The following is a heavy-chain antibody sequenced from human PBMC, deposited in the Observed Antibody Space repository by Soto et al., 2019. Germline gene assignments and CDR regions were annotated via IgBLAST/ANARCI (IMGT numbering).Heavy chain of an antibody. CDR3: ARDSGWPILNFDN. CDR1: GFTLSKYG. CDR2: ISDDGSNK. V-gene: IGHV3-30*03. J-gene: IGHJ4*02. D-gene: IGHD3-10*01. Sequence: GGSLRLSCAASGFTLSKYGMHWVRQAPGKGLEWVAVISDDGSNKYYADYVKGRLTISRDNSKNTLYLQMNSLRLEDTAVYFCARDSGWPILNFDNWGQGTPVTVSS.